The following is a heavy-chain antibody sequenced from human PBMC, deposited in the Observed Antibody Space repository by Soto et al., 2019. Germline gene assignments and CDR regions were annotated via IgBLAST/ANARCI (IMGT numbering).Heavy chain of an antibody. J-gene: IGHJ4*02. CDR1: GFTFSNAW. Sequence: GGSLRLSCAAPGFTFSNAWMSWVRQAPGKGLEWVGRIKSKTDGGTTDYAAPVKGRFTISRDDSKNTLYLQMSSLKTEDTAVYYCTTDKGEYDFWSGYYTPSGAYWGQGTLVTVSS. CDR2: IKSKTDGGTT. D-gene: IGHD3-3*01. V-gene: IGHV3-15*01. CDR3: TTDKGEYDFWSGYYTPSGAY.